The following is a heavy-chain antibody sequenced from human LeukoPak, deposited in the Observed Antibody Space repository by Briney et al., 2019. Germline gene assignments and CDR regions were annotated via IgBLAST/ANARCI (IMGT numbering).Heavy chain of an antibody. CDR2: IYYSGST. J-gene: IGHJ3*02. Sequence: PSETLSLTCNVSGGSISNDYWTWIRQPPGKGLEWIGNIYYSGSTNYNPSLKSRVTMSVDTSKNQFSLKLNSVTAADTAVYYCARRRDYYDSRGYYAFDIWGHGTMVTVSS. D-gene: IGHD3-22*01. CDR1: GGSISNDY. V-gene: IGHV4-59*01. CDR3: ARRRDYYDSRGYYAFDI.